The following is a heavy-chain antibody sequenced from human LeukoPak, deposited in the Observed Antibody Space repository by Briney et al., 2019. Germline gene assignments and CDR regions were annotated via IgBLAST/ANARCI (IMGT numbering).Heavy chain of an antibody. V-gene: IGHV1-24*01. CDR2: FDPEDGET. CDR1: GYTLTELS. D-gene: IGHD1-7*01. CDR3: ETEPGGRGITEPTWADAFDI. Sequence: ASVKVSCKVSGYTLTELSMHWVRQAPGKGLEWMGGFDPEDGETIYAQKFQGRVTMTEDTSTDTAYMELSSLRSEDTAVYYCETEPGGRGITEPTWADAFDIWGQGTMVTASS. J-gene: IGHJ3*02.